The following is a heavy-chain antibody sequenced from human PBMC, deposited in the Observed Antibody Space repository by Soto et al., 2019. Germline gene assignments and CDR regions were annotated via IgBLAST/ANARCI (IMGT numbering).Heavy chain of an antibody. V-gene: IGHV1-46*03. CDR1: GYTFTNYY. Sequence: ASVKVSCKASGYTFTNYYIHWVRQAPGQGLEWMGIIDPSGGSPTNAQKFQGRVSMTRDTSASTVYMQPSSLRSDDTAVYFCTRDTPGARWYFDYWGQGTLVTVSS. CDR3: TRDTPGARWYFDY. D-gene: IGHD6-13*01. CDR2: IDPSGGSP. J-gene: IGHJ4*02.